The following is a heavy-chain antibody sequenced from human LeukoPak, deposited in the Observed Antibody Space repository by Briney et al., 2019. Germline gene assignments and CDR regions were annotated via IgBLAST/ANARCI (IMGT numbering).Heavy chain of an antibody. CDR3: ASHVRYYYGSGSYSYFDY. CDR2: IYYSGTT. J-gene: IGHJ4*02. Sequence: PGGSLRLSCAASGFTFSSYAMSWVRQAPGKGLGWIGSIYYSGTTDYNPSLKSRVTISVDTSKNQFSLKLSSVTGADTAVYYCASHVRYYYGSGSYSYFDYWGQGTLVTVSS. V-gene: IGHV4-39*01. CDR1: GFTFSSYA. D-gene: IGHD3-10*01.